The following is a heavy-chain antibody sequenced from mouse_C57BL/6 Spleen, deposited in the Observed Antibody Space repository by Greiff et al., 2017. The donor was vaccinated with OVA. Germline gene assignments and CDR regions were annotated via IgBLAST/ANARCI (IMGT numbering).Heavy chain of an antibody. Sequence: VQLQQSGPELVKPGASVKISCKASGYSFTGYYMNWVKQSPEKSLEWIGEINPSTGGTTYNQKFKAKATLTVDKSSSTAYMQLKSLTSEDSAVYYCASSLGRGDFDYWGQGTTLTVSS. D-gene: IGHD4-1*01. V-gene: IGHV1-42*01. J-gene: IGHJ2*01. CDR1: GYSFTGYY. CDR2: INPSTGGT. CDR3: ASSLGRGDFDY.